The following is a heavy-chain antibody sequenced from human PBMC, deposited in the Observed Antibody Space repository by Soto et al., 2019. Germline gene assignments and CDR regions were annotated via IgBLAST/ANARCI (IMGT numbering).Heavy chain of an antibody. V-gene: IGHV3-74*01. CDR2: IYNDGTYS. CDR1: GFIFKMYW. D-gene: IGHD3-10*01. J-gene: IGHJ4*02. CDR3: TRGPRPISTGTGAY. Sequence: GGSLRLSCAASGFIFKMYWMHWVRQSPGKGLVWTSRIYNDGTYSDYADSVRGRFTISRDNVNDTLYLQMNNLRAEDSGLYYCTRGPRPISTGTGAYWGQGTQVTVSS.